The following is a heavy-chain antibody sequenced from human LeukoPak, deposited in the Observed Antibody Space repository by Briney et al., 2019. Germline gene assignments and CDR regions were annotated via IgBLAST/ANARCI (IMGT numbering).Heavy chain of an antibody. J-gene: IGHJ4*02. CDR2: IRSSGSPI. D-gene: IGHD5-18*01. Sequence: GGSLRLSCAASGFTFSSYERNWVRQAPGEGLEWISCIRSSGSPIYYAYSVKGRFTISRDNAKNSLYLQMSSLRDEDTAVYYCARGYRHTAMFLDYWGQGTLVTVSS. CDR1: GFTFSSYE. V-gene: IGHV3-48*03. CDR3: ARGYRHTAMFLDY.